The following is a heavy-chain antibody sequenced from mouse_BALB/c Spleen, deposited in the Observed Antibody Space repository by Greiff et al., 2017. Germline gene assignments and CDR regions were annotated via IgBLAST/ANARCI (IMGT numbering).Heavy chain of an antibody. V-gene: IGHV2-6-2*01. Sequence: VMLVESGPDLVAPSQSLSITCTVSGFSLTSYGVHWVRQPPGKGLEWLVVIWSDGSTTYNSALKSRLSISKDNSKSQVFLKMNSLQTDDTAMYYCARWDGNYPYYAMDYWGQGTSVTVSS. CDR2: IWSDGST. J-gene: IGHJ4*01. CDR3: ARWDGNYPYYAMDY. D-gene: IGHD2-1*01. CDR1: GFSLTSYG.